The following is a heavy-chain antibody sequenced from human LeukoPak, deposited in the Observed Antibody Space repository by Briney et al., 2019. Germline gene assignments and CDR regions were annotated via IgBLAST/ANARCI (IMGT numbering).Heavy chain of an antibody. CDR3: ARGPSTWTGGDY. D-gene: IGHD6-13*01. CDR1: GYTFTTHY. J-gene: IGHJ4*02. V-gene: IGHV1-46*01. CDR2: INPGGGST. Sequence: ASEKVSCKATGYTFTTHYMHWVRQAPGQGLEWMGIINPGGGSTSYSQTFQGRVTVTGDTSTSTVYMELSSLRSEDTAIYYCARGPSTWTGGDYWGQGTLVTVSS.